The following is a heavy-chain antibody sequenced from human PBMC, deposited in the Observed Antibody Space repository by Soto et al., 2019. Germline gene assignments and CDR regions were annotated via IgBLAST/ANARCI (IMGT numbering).Heavy chain of an antibody. D-gene: IGHD5-12*01. Sequence: SETLSLTCAVYGGSFSSYYWSWIRQSPGKGLEWIGEVNHSGSTNYNPSLKSRVTISVDTSKSHFSLKLTSTTAADTAVYYCARGGGYDYLDYYYGMDVWGQGTTVTVS. CDR2: VNHSGST. J-gene: IGHJ6*02. CDR1: GGSFSSYY. CDR3: ARGGGYDYLDYYYGMDV. V-gene: IGHV4-34*01.